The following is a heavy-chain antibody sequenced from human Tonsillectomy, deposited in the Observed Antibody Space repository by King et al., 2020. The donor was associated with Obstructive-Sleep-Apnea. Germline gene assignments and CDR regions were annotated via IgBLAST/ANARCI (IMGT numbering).Heavy chain of an antibody. CDR2: MYYSGKT. CDR1: GGSISNYY. D-gene: IGHD5-12*01. CDR3: ARHRGVEDYGGYGDFFDY. V-gene: IGHV4-59*08. Sequence: QLQESGPGLVKPSETLSLTCTVSGGSISNYYWSWIRQPPGKGLEWIGYMYYSGKTNFNPSLNSRVTISADTSKIQFSLRRSSVTAADTAVYYCARHRGVEDYGGYGDFFDYWGQGTLVTVSS. J-gene: IGHJ4*02.